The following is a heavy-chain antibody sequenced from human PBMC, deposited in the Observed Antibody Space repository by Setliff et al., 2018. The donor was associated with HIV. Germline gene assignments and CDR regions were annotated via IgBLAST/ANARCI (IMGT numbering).Heavy chain of an antibody. CDR1: GESLSAYY. Sequence: SETLSLTCAVYGESLSAYYWTWIRQPPGKGLEWIGEISHGGSANYNPSLKSRVTISEDTSKNQFSLKLKSATAADTAVYYCARGRGPVGGDAIDIWGQGPMVTVSS. V-gene: IGHV4-34*01. CDR2: ISHGGSA. D-gene: IGHD3-16*01. CDR3: ARGRGPVGGDAIDI. J-gene: IGHJ3*02.